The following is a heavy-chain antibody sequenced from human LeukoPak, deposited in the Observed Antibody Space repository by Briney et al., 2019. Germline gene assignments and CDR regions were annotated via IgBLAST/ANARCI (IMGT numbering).Heavy chain of an antibody. CDR1: GFTFSSYW. CDR3: AKVGAYYYYYMDV. Sequence: GGSLRLSCAASGFTFSSYWMSWVRQAPGKGLGWVANIKQDGSEKYYVDSVKGRFTISRDNAKNSLYLQMNSLRAEDTAVYYCAKVGAYYYYYMDVWGKGTTVTVSS. V-gene: IGHV3-7*01. D-gene: IGHD1-26*01. J-gene: IGHJ6*03. CDR2: IKQDGSEK.